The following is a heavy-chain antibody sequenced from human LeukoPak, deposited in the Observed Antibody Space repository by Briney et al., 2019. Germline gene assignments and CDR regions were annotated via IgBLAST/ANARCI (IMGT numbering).Heavy chain of an antibody. D-gene: IGHD3-10*01. CDR1: GGSLNNYY. CDR2: IYYSGGT. Sequence: SETLSLTCTVSGGSLNNYYWGWIRQAAGRGLEWIAYIYYSGGTNYNSSVKSRVTISVDTSKNQFSLKVNSLTAGDTAIYYCVRHGESGRHHAYFDYWGHGALVTVSS. CDR3: VRHGESGRHHAYFDY. J-gene: IGHJ4*01. V-gene: IGHV4-59*08.